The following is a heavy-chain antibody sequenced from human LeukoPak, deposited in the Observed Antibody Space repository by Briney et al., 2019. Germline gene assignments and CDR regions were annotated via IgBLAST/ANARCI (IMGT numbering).Heavy chain of an antibody. Sequence: GASVKVSCKASGYTFTGYYMHWVRQAPGRGLEWMGWINPNSGGTNYAQKFQGRVTMTRDTSISTAYMELSSLRSDDTAMYYCARGRYYDSSGFDWVDPWGQGTLVTVSS. J-gene: IGHJ5*02. V-gene: IGHV1-2*02. CDR1: GYTFTGYY. D-gene: IGHD3-22*01. CDR3: ARGRYYDSSGFDWVDP. CDR2: INPNSGGT.